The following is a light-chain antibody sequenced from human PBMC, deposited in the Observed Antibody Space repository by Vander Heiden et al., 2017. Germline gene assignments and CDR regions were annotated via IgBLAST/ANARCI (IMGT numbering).Light chain of an antibody. J-gene: IGKJ4*01. CDR1: QSISSY. V-gene: IGKV1-39*01. CDR2: AAS. CDR3: HESNSTRIT. Sequence: DIQMTQSPSSLSASVGDRLTITCRASQSISSYVNWYQQQSVKATKLMIYAASSLRSGVPSRFSGSGSGTDFTLSISSLHHEAFTTYYRHESNSTRITFGQGTKVEIK.